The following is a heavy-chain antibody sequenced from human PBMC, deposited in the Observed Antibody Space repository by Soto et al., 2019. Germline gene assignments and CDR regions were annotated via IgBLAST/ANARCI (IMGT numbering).Heavy chain of an antibody. Sequence: KAGGSLRLSCAASGFTFSSYSMNWVRQAPGKGLEWVSSISSSSSYIYYADSVKGRFTISRDNAKNSLYLQMNSLRAEDTAVYYCAREFPVWFGNNWFDPWGQGTLVTVSS. D-gene: IGHD3-10*01. CDR2: ISSSSSYI. CDR1: GFTFSSYS. CDR3: AREFPVWFGNNWFDP. J-gene: IGHJ5*02. V-gene: IGHV3-21*01.